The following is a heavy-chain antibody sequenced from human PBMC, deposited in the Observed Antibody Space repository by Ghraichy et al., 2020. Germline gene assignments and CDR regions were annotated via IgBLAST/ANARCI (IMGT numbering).Heavy chain of an antibody. D-gene: IGHD6-19*01. V-gene: IGHV3-30*18. CDR2: ISYDGSNK. Sequence: GGSLRLSCAASGFTFSSYGMHWVRQAPGKGLEWVAVISYDGSNKYYADSVKGRFTISRDNSKNTLYLQMNSLRAEDTAVYYCAKGLSSGWFDYWGREPWSPSPQ. J-gene: IGHJ4*02. CDR1: GFTFSSYG. CDR3: AKGLSSGWFDY.